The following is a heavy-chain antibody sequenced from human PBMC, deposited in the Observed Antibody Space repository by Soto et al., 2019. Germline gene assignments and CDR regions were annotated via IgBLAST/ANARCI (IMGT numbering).Heavy chain of an antibody. CDR3: ATSVNSAMAFDY. J-gene: IGHJ4*02. D-gene: IGHD5-18*01. V-gene: IGHV1-46*01. Sequence: QVQLVQSGAEVKKPGASVKVSCKASGYTFTHYYIHWVRQAPGQGLEWMGIINPNGGSTTYAQKFRAGFTLTRDTSTSTVYMALSSLRSEALAVYYCATSVNSAMAFDYWGQGTLVTVSS. CDR2: INPNGGST. CDR1: GYTFTHYY.